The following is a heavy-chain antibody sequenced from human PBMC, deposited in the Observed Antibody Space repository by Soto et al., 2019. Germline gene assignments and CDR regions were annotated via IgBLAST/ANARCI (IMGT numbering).Heavy chain of an antibody. CDR1: GYVFTSFA. Sequence: ASVKVSCKTSGYVFTSFAIHWMRQAPGQGPEWMGWINTGNGDSKYSEKFQDRVTITRDTSATTAYMELSSLRSEDTAVYYCARVKTIAMPGFDYCGQGPPVTVSS. J-gene: IGHJ4*02. V-gene: IGHV1-3*04. D-gene: IGHD2-2*01. CDR3: ARVKTIAMPGFDY. CDR2: INTGNGDS.